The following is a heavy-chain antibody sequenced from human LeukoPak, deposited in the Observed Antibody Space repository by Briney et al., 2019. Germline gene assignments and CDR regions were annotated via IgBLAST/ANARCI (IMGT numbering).Heavy chain of an antibody. CDR3: ARPGERDYGDYAWFDP. CDR2: INPNSGGT. CDR1: GYTFTGHY. D-gene: IGHD4-17*01. Sequence: GASVKVSCKASGYTFTGHYMHWVRQAPGQGLEWMGLINPNSGGTNYAQKFQGRVTMTRDTSISTAYMELSRLRSDDTAVYYCARPGERDYGDYAWFDPWGQGTLVTVPS. J-gene: IGHJ5*02. V-gene: IGHV1-2*02.